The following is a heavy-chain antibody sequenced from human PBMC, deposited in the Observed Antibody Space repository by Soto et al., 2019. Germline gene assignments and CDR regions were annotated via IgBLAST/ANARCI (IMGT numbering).Heavy chain of an antibody. D-gene: IGHD2-2*01. J-gene: IGHJ6*03. CDR3: SRIVVVPAVMDLYYYYYYYLDV. CDR2: INHSGST. Sequence: SETLSLTCAVYGGSFSGYYWSRIRQPPGKGLEWIGEINHSGSTNYNPSLKSRVTISVDTSKNQFSLKLSSVTAADTAVYYCSRIVVVPAVMDLYYYYYYYLDVWGKGTTVTV. CDR1: GGSFSGYY. V-gene: IGHV4-34*01.